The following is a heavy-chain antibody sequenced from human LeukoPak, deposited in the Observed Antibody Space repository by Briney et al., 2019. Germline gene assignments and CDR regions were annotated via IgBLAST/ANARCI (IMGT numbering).Heavy chain of an antibody. V-gene: IGHV3-53*01. Sequence: GGSLRLFCAASGFTVSSNYMSWVRQAPGKGLEWVSVIYSGGSTYYADSVKGRFTISRDNSKNTLYLQMNSLRAEDTAVYYCARAGVSSGWPLPPGADVWGKGTTVTVSS. J-gene: IGHJ6*04. D-gene: IGHD6-25*01. CDR3: ARAGVSSGWPLPPGADV. CDR2: IYSGGST. CDR1: GFTVSSNY.